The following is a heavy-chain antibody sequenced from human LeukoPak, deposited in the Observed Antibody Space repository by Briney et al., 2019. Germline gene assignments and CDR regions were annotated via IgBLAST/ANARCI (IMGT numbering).Heavy chain of an antibody. J-gene: IGHJ6*04. Sequence: GRSLRLSCAGSGFTFSTYAMHWVRQAPGKGLEWVAVISYDGSNKYYADSVKGRLTISRDNSKNTLYLQMNSLRAEDTAEYYCARDIQSSSWFYYYYYGMDVWGKGTTVTVSS. CDR1: GFTFSTYA. V-gene: IGHV3-30*04. CDR2: ISYDGSNK. D-gene: IGHD6-13*01. CDR3: ARDIQSSSWFYYYYYGMDV.